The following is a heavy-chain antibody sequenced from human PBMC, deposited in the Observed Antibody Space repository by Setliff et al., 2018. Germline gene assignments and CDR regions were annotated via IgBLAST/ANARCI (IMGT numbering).Heavy chain of an antibody. D-gene: IGHD5-12*01. J-gene: IGHJ3*02. Sequence: ASVKVSCKASGYTFTSYAMHWVRRAPGQRLEWMGWINAGNGNTKYSQKFQGRVTITRDTSASTAYMELSSLRSEDTAVYYCARVGPEMATIKGAFDIWGQGTMVTVSS. CDR1: GYTFTSYA. V-gene: IGHV1-3*01. CDR3: ARVGPEMATIKGAFDI. CDR2: INAGNGNT.